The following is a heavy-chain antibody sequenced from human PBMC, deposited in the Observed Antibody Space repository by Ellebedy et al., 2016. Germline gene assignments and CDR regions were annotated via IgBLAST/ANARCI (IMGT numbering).Heavy chain of an antibody. J-gene: IGHJ6*02. CDR2: ISAYNGNT. CDR3: ARYSSSPVPLGMDV. D-gene: IGHD6-6*01. Sequence: ASVKVSCXASGYTFTSYGISWVRQAPGQGLEWMGWISAYNGNTNYAQKLQGRVTMTTDTSTSTAYMELRSLRSDDTAVYYCARYSSSPVPLGMDVWGQGTTVIVSS. V-gene: IGHV1-18*04. CDR1: GYTFTSYG.